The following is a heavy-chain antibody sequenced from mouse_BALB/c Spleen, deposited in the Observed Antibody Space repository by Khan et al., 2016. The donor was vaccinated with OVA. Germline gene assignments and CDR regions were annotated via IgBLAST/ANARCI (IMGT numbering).Heavy chain of an antibody. Sequence: QVQLQQSGAELARPGASVKLSCKASGYTFTDYYINWVKQRTGQGLEWIGEISPGSGDTYYNERFKGKATLTADKSSSTAYLQLSSLTSEASAVYFCARRNYFGYTFADGGQGTLVTVSA. CDR1: GYTFTDYY. J-gene: IGHJ3*01. V-gene: IGHV1-77*01. CDR3: ARRNYFGYTFAD. CDR2: ISPGSGDT. D-gene: IGHD1-2*01.